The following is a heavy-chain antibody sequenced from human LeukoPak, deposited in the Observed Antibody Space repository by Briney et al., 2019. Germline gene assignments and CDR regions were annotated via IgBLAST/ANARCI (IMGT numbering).Heavy chain of an antibody. D-gene: IGHD3-22*01. J-gene: IGHJ4*02. Sequence: SETLSLTCAVYGGSFSGYYWSWIRQPPGKGLEWIGEINHSGSTNYNPSLKSRVTISVDTSKNQFSLKLSSVTAADTAVYYCASVAYYDSSGPFDYWGQGTLVTVS. CDR1: GGSFSGYY. V-gene: IGHV4-34*01. CDR3: ASVAYYDSSGPFDY. CDR2: INHSGST.